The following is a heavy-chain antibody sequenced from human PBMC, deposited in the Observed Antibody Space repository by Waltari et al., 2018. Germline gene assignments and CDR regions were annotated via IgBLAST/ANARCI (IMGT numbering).Heavy chain of an antibody. J-gene: IGHJ4*02. CDR2: INHSGST. CDR1: GGSFSGYY. V-gene: IGHV4-34*01. D-gene: IGHD1-7*01. Sequence: QVQLQQWGAGLLKPSETLSLTCAVYGGSFSGYYCSWIRQPPGKGLEWIGEINHSGSTNYNPSLKSRVTISVDTSKNQFSLKLSSVTAADTAVYYCARGGYNWNYVQILHFDYWGQGTLVTVSS. CDR3: ARGGYNWNYVQILHFDY.